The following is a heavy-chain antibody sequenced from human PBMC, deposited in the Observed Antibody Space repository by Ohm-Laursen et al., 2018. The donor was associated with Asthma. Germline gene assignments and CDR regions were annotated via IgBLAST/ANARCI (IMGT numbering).Heavy chain of an antibody. V-gene: IGHV3-33*08. CDR2: IWYDGSNK. J-gene: IGHJ4*02. CDR3: ARDYPKEEMATIF. Sequence: SLRLSCSASGFNFSSYGMHWVRQAPGQGLEWVAVIWYDGSNKYYGDSVKGRFTISRDNSKNTVDLQMNSLRAEDTAVYYCARDYPKEEMATIFWGQGTLVTVSS. CDR1: GFNFSSYG. D-gene: IGHD5-24*01.